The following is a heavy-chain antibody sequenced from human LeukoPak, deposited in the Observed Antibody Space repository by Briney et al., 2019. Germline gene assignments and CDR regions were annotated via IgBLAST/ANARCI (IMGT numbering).Heavy chain of an antibody. V-gene: IGHV3-9*01. Sequence: GGSLRLSCAASGFTLDDYAMHWVRQAPGKGLEWVSGISWNSGSIGYADSVKGRFTISRDNAKNTLNLQMNSLRAEDTAVYYCARDLGQYYDTSDNWFDPWGQGTLVTVSS. CDR1: GFTLDDYA. CDR2: ISWNSGSI. D-gene: IGHD3-22*01. J-gene: IGHJ5*02. CDR3: ARDLGQYYDTSDNWFDP.